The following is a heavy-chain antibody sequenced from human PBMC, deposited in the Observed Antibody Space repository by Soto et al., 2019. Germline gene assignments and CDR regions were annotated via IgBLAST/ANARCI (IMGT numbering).Heavy chain of an antibody. Sequence: GASVKVSCKASGYTFTSYYMHWVRQAPGQGLEWMGIINPSGGSTSYAQKFQGRVTMTRDTSTSTVYMELSSLRSEDTAVYYCARGCIVVVPAAIGGYFDYWGQGTLVTVSS. D-gene: IGHD2-2*02. CDR3: ARGCIVVVPAAIGGYFDY. V-gene: IGHV1-46*01. J-gene: IGHJ4*02. CDR2: INPSGGST. CDR1: GYTFTSYY.